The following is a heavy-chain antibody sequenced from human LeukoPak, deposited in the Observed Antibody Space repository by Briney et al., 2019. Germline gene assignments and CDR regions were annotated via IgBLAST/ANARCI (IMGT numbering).Heavy chain of an antibody. CDR2: IYHSGST. Sequence: SETLSLTCAVSGGSISSSNWWSWVRQPPGKGLEWIGEIYHSGSTNYNPSLKSRVTISVDKSKNQFSLKLSSVTAADTAVYYCARDTVVVPAATGVNRFDPWGQGTLVTVSS. CDR1: GGSISSSNW. V-gene: IGHV4-4*02. J-gene: IGHJ5*02. CDR3: ARDTVVVPAATGVNRFDP. D-gene: IGHD2-2*01.